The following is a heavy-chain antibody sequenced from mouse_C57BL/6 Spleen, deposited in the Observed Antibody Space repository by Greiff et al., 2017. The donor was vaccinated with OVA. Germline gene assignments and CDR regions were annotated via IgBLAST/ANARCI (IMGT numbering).Heavy chain of an antibody. CDR1: GYAFSSYW. V-gene: IGHV1-80*01. CDR2: IYPGDGDT. Sequence: VQVVESGAELVKPGASVKISCKASGYAFSSYWMNWVKQRPGKGLEWIGQIYPGDGDTNYNEKFKGKATLTADKSSSTAYMQLSSLTSEDSAVYFCASGRYFDYWGQGTTLTVSS. CDR3: ASGRYFDY. J-gene: IGHJ2*01.